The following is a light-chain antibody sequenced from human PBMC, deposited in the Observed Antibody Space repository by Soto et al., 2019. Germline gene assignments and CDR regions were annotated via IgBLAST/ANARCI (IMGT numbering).Light chain of an antibody. CDR2: EGS. CDR3: CSYAGSSTFVV. J-gene: IGLJ2*01. CDR1: SSDVGNYNL. Sequence: QSALTQPASVSGSPGQSITISCTETSSDVGNYNLVSWYQQHPGKAPKLMIYEGSERPSGVSNRFSGSKSGNTASLTISGLQAEDEADYYCCSYAGSSTFVVFGGGTKVTVL. V-gene: IGLV2-23*03.